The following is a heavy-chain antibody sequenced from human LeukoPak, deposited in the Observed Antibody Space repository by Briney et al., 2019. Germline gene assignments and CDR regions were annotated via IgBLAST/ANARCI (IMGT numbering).Heavy chain of an antibody. Sequence: EASVKVSCKASGYTFTGYYMHWVRQAPGQGLEWMGRINPNSGGTNYAQKFQGGVTMTRDTSISTAYMELSRLRSDDTAVYYCARVGCSGGSCSMGVDAFDIWGQGTMVTVSS. D-gene: IGHD2-15*01. CDR3: ARVGCSGGSCSMGVDAFDI. CDR1: GYTFTGYY. CDR2: INPNSGGT. V-gene: IGHV1-2*06. J-gene: IGHJ3*02.